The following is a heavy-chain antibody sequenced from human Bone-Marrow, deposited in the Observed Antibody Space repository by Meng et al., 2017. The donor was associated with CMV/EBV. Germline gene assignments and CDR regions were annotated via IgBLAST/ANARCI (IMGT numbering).Heavy chain of an antibody. Sequence: GESLKISCAASGFTFSSYSMNWVRQAPGKGLEWVSSISSSSSYIYYADSVKGRFTISRDNAKNSLYLQMNSLRAGDTAVYYCARVAFRSGFGMDVWGQGTTVTVSS. V-gene: IGHV3-21*01. CDR2: ISSSSSYI. CDR3: ARVAFRSGFGMDV. J-gene: IGHJ6*02. CDR1: GFTFSSYS. D-gene: IGHD3-3*01.